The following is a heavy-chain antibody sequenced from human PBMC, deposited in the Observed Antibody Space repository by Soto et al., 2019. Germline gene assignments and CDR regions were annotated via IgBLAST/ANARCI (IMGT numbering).Heavy chain of an antibody. D-gene: IGHD3-10*01. Sequence: SVKVSCKASGGTFSSYAISWVRQAPGQGLERMGGSIPIFGTANYAQKYQGRVTITADESTSSAYMELSSLRSEDTAFYFCAFDDGVDGSGSYNAFDIWGQGTMVTVSS. V-gene: IGHV1-69*13. CDR2: SIPIFGTA. J-gene: IGHJ3*02. CDR3: AFDDGVDGSGSYNAFDI. CDR1: GGTFSSYA.